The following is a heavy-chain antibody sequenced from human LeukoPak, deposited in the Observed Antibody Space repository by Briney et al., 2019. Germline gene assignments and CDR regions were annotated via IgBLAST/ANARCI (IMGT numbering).Heavy chain of an antibody. D-gene: IGHD5-24*01. V-gene: IGHV4-39*01. J-gene: IGHJ4*02. CDR2: IYYSVST. CDR3: ASQVRDDYNFGYDY. Sequence: SETLSLTCTVSSGSISSASYYWGWIRQPPGKGLEWIGTIYYSVSTYYNPSLRSRVTIPVDTSKNRFSLNLSSVTAADTAVYYCASQVRDDYNFGYDYWGQGTLVTVSS. CDR1: SGSISSASYY.